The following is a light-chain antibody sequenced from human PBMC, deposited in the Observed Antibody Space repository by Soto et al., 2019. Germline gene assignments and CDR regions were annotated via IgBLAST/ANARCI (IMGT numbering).Light chain of an antibody. J-gene: IGKJ1*01. V-gene: IGKV1-39*01. CDR2: TAS. CDR3: QQSYSNPTWT. CDR1: QSISNY. Sequence: DIQMTQSPSSLSASVGDRVTITCRASQSISNYLNWYQQKPGKAPKLLIYTASSLQSGVPSRFSGGGSGTDFTLTINSQQPEDFATYFCQQSYSNPTWTFGQGTKVEVE.